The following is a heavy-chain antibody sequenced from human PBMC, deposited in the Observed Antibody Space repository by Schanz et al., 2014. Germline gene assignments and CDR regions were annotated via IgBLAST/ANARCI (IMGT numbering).Heavy chain of an antibody. CDR3: TRGSGSRSYGWYYDS. CDR2: ISRSSGRI. D-gene: IGHD3-10*01. J-gene: IGHJ4*02. CDR1: GFTFSRYN. V-gene: IGHV3-21*06. Sequence: EVQLVESGGGLVKPGGSLRLSCAGTGFTFSRYNMNWVRQAPGRGLEWVSSISRSSGRIYYSDSVKGRFTISRDNAKNLVYLQMNSLRAEDTAVYYCTRGSGSRSYGWYYDSWGQGTLVTVSS.